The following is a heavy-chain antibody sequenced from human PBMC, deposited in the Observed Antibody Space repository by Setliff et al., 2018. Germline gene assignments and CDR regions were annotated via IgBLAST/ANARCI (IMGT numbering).Heavy chain of an antibody. D-gene: IGHD6-19*01. J-gene: IGHJ6*03. CDR1: GYTFTRYA. CDR2: INTNTGNP. CDR3: ARDSSGWSGFSRLVGVYYYYMDV. V-gene: IGHV7-4-1*02. Sequence: ASVKVSCKASGYTFTRYAMNWVRQAPGQGLEWMGWINTNTGNPTYAQGFTRRFVFSLDTSVSTAYLQISSLKAEDTAVYYCARDSSGWSGFSRLVGVYYYYMDVWGKGTTVTVSS.